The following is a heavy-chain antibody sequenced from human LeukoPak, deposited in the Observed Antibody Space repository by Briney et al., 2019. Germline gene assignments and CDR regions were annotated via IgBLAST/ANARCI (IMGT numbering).Heavy chain of an antibody. CDR3: AKCPGGTGGPYDAFHI. CDR1: GGSIGRSSYY. D-gene: IGHD1-1*01. V-gene: IGHV4-39*02. CDR2: INYRGST. Sequence: SETLSLTCSVSGGSIGRSSYYWGWTRQPPGKGLEWIGSINYRGSTYYNPSLKSRVSISVDTSKNHFSLKLSSLTAADRAVYYCAKCPGGTGGPYDAFHIWGQGTMVTVSS. J-gene: IGHJ3*02.